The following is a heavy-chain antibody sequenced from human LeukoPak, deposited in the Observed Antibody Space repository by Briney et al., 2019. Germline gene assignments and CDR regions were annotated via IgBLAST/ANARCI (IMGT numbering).Heavy chain of an antibody. CDR3: ARDLSFHSSGWTG. J-gene: IGHJ4*02. V-gene: IGHV3-21*01. CDR1: GFTFSSYS. CDR2: ISRSGRYI. D-gene: IGHD6-19*01. Sequence: GGSLRLSCAASGFTFSSYSMTWVRQAPGRGLEWVSSISRSGRYIYYADSVKGRFTISRDNAKNSLYLQMNSLRAEDTAVYYCARDLSFHSSGWTGWGQGTLVTVSS.